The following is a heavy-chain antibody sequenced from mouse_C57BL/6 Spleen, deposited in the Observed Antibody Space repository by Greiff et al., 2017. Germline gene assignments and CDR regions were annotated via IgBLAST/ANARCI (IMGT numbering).Heavy chain of an antibody. Sequence: QVQLQQPGAELVKPGASVKLSCKASGYTFTSYWMQWVKQRPGQGLEWIGEIDPSDSYTNYNQKFKGKATLTVDTSSSTAYMQLSSLTSEDSAVYYCARRGLRRVWYFDVWGTGTTVTVAS. V-gene: IGHV1-50*01. CDR2: IDPSDSYT. CDR3: ARRGLRRVWYFDV. D-gene: IGHD2-2*01. CDR1: GYTFTSYW. J-gene: IGHJ1*03.